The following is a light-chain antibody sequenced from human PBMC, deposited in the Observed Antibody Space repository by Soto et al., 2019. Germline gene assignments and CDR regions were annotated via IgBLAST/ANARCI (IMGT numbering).Light chain of an antibody. CDR2: DDN. CDR1: SSNIGGNS. Sequence: QSVLTQPPSVSAAPGQKVTISCSGSSSNIGGNSVSWYQQLPGTAPKLLIYDDNKRPSGIPDRFSGSKSGTSATLGITGFQTGDEADYYCGSWDSSLSAYVFGTEPKVTVL. J-gene: IGLJ1*01. CDR3: GSWDSSLSAYV. V-gene: IGLV1-51*01.